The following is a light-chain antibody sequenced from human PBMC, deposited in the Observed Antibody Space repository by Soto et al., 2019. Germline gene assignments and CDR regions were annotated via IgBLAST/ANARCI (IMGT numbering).Light chain of an antibody. CDR3: SSYRSSDTWV. CDR1: SSDVGGYNY. J-gene: IGLJ3*02. Sequence: QSVLTQAASVSGSPGQSITISCTGTSSDVGGYNYVSWYQQHPGKAPKLMIYEVSNRPSGVSNRFSGSKSGNTASLTISGLQAEDEADYYCSSYRSSDTWVFGGGTKVTVL. V-gene: IGLV2-14*01. CDR2: EVS.